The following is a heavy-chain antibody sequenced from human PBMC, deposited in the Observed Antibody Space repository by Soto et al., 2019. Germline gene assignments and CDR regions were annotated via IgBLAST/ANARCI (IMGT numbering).Heavy chain of an antibody. J-gene: IGHJ5*02. CDR2: ISAYNGNT. CDR3: ARVRSRVRGVIPSGWFDP. Sequence: QVQLVQSGAEVKKPGASVKVSCKASGYTFTSYGISWVRQAPGQGLEWMGWISAYNGNTNYAQKLQGRVTMTTDTSTSKAYMELGSLRSDGTAVYYCARVRSRVRGVIPSGWFDPWGQGTLVTVSS. CDR1: GYTFTSYG. D-gene: IGHD3-10*01. V-gene: IGHV1-18*01.